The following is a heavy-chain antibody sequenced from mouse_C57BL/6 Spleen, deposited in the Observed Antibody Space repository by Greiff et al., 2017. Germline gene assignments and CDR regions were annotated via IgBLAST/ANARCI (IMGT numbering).Heavy chain of an antibody. CDR1: GYAFSSSW. CDR3: ARSGYDGFAY. J-gene: IGHJ3*01. CDR2: IYPGDGDT. Sequence: QVQLKQSGPELVKPGASVKISCKASGYAFSSSWMNWVKQRPGKGLEWIGRIYPGDGDTNYNGKFKGKATLTADKSSSTAYMQLSSLTSEDSAVYFCARSGYDGFAYWGQGTLVTVSA. D-gene: IGHD2-2*01. V-gene: IGHV1-82*01.